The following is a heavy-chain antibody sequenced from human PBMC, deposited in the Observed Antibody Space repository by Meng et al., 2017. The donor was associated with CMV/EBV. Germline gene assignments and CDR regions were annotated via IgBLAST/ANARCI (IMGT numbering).Heavy chain of an antibody. CDR2: ISSSSSYI. CDR3: ARGSSSSYYYYGMDV. D-gene: IGHD6-6*01. J-gene: IGHJ6*02. Sequence: GGSLRLSCAASGFTFSSYSMNWVRQAPGKGLEWVSSISSSSSYIYYADSVKGRFTISRDNAKNSLYLQMNSLRAEGTAVYYCARGSSSSYYYYGMDVWGQGTTVTVSS. V-gene: IGHV3-21*01. CDR1: GFTFSSYS.